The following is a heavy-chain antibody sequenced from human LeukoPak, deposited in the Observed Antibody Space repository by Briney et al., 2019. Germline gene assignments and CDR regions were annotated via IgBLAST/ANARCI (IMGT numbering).Heavy chain of an antibody. CDR2: ITRSSSAK. CDR3: TRDQEGSDY. Sequence: GGSLRLSCVASGFTFSSYSMNWVRQAPGKGLEWVSYITRSSSAKFYADSVKGRFTISRDNAENLLYLQMNSLRAEDTAVYYCTRDQEGSDYWGQGTLVSVSS. V-gene: IGHV3-48*01. J-gene: IGHJ4*02. CDR1: GFTFSSYS.